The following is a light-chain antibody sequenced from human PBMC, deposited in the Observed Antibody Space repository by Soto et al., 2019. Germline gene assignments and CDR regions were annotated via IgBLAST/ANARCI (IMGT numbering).Light chain of an antibody. Sequence: QSALTQPASMSGSPGQSITISCTGTSSDVGTYIYVSWYQQHPGKAPKLMIYEVSNRPAGVSNRFSGSKSGNTASLTISGLQAEDEADYYCSSYTSSSTLVFGGGTKLTVL. V-gene: IGLV2-14*01. J-gene: IGLJ2*01. CDR1: SSDVGTYIY. CDR2: EVS. CDR3: SSYTSSSTLV.